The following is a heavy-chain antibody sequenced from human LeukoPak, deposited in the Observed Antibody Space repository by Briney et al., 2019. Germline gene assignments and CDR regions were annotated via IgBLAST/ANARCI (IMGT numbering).Heavy chain of an antibody. D-gene: IGHD3-16*02. CDR3: ARGGRRGVIVRRGRY. J-gene: IGHJ4*02. Sequence: SQTLSLTCAIAGDSVSSNRVAWNWIRQSPSRGLEWLGRIYYRSKWYNDYAVSVKSRITINPDTSKNQFSLQLNSVTPEDTAVYYCARGGRRGVIVRRGRYWGQGTLVTASS. V-gene: IGHV6-1*01. CDR2: IYYRSKWYN. CDR1: GDSVSSNRVA.